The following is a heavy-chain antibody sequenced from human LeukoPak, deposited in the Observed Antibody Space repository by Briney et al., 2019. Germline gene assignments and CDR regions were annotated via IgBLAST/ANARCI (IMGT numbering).Heavy chain of an antibody. J-gene: IGHJ4*02. V-gene: IGHV3-7*01. D-gene: IGHD3-22*01. CDR1: GFTFSSHW. Sequence: GGSLRLSCAASGFTFSSHWMSWVRQAPGKGLERVANINQDASEKYYVDSVEGRFTISRDNAKNSLYLQMNSLRVEDTAVYYCARAVYYDSSGYWGYYFDYWGQGTLVTVSS. CDR3: ARAVYYDSSGYWGYYFDY. CDR2: INQDASEK.